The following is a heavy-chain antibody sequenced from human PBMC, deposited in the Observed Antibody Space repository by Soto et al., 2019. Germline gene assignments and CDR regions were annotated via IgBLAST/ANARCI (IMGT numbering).Heavy chain of an antibody. V-gene: IGHV1-18*01. J-gene: IGHJ6*02. D-gene: IGHD4-17*01. CDR3: ARDMMTVTMLGHHYYGMDV. CDR1: NYTFIKYG. CDR2: ISAYNDNT. Sequence: QVQLVQSGVEVKKPGASVKVSCKASNYTFIKYGISWVRQAPGKGLEWMGWISAYNDNTDYAQNFQDRATMTTDTSTSTAYMELRSLRSDDTAVYYCARDMMTVTMLGHHYYGMDVWGQGTTVTVSS.